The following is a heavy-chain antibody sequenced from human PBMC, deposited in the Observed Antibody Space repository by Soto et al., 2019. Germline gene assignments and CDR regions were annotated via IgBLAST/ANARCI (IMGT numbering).Heavy chain of an antibody. CDR2: INSDGSST. D-gene: IGHD5-12*01. CDR1: GFTFSSYW. Sequence: EVQLVESGGGLVQPGGSLRLSCAASGFTFSSYWMHWVRQAPGKGLVWVSRINSDGSSTTYADSVKGRFTISRDNAKNTLYLQMNSLRAEDTAVYYCVRVPTGGYAFSLDDYWGQRTLVTVSS. V-gene: IGHV3-74*01. CDR3: VRVPTGGYAFSLDDY. J-gene: IGHJ4*02.